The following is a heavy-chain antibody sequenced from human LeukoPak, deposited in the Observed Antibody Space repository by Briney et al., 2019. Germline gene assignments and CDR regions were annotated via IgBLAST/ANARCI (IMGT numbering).Heavy chain of an antibody. CDR1: VYTVTVYY. CDR2: INPKSGGT. CDR3: AGGTVGATVY. Sequence: GASVKVSCKGSVYTVTVYYMHWVRHAPGQRLEWRGGINPKSGGTNYAQKFQGRVSMPSDTSISTAYMELSRLRSDDTAVYYCAGGTVGATVYWGQGPLVPVSS. D-gene: IGHD1-26*01. V-gene: IGHV1-2*02. J-gene: IGHJ4*02.